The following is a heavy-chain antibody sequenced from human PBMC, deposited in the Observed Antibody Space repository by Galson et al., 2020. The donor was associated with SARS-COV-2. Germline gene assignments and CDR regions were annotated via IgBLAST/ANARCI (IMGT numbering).Heavy chain of an antibody. CDR1: GGSISSSSYY. CDR2: IYYSGST. CDR3: ARLPTYYYGSGSYFPKHYYGMDV. V-gene: IGHV4-39*01. J-gene: IGHJ6*02. Sequence: SETLSLTCTVSGGSISSSSYYWGWIRQPPGKGLEWIGSIYYSGSTYYNPSLKSRVTISVDTSKNQFSLKMSSVTAADTAVYYCARLPTYYYGSGSYFPKHYYGMDVWVQGTTVTVSS. D-gene: IGHD3-10*01.